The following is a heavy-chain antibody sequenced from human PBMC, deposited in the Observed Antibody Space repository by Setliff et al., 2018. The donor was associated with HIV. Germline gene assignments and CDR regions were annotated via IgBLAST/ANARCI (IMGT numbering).Heavy chain of an antibody. V-gene: IGHV4-4*08. Sequence: PSETLSLTCTVSGDSISSYYWSWIRQPPGKGLEWIGYIYTSGSTNYNPSLKSRVTISVDTSKNQFSLKLSSVTAADTAVYYCASFGGTFTGRSDFDYWGQGTLVTVSS. J-gene: IGHJ4*02. D-gene: IGHD3-16*01. CDR2: IYTSGST. CDR1: GDSISSYY. CDR3: ASFGGTFTGRSDFDY.